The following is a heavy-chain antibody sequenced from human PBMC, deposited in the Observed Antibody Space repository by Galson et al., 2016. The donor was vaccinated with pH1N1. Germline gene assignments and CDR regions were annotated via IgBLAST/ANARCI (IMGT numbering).Heavy chain of an antibody. V-gene: IGHV3-30*18. CDR3: AKVPHSSGWYSKAPSTFDI. CDR2: ISYDGRET. Sequence: SLRLSCAASGFSFRFYGMHWVRQAPGKGLEWVAVISYDGRETSSADSVKGRFTISRDNSRNTLYLQMNSLKPEDTDVYYCAKVPHSSGWYSKAPSTFDIWGQGTMVTVSS. D-gene: IGHD6-19*01. CDR1: GFSFRFYG. J-gene: IGHJ3*02.